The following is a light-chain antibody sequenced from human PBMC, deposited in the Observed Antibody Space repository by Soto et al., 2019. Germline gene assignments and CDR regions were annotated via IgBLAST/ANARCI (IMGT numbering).Light chain of an antibody. J-gene: IGLJ1*01. Sequence: QSVLTQPPSASGSPGQSVTISCTGTSSDIGGYYYVSWYQQHPGEAPKLMIYEVSKRPSGVPGRFSGSKSGNTASLTISGLQTEDEADYYCSSDAGSNIYVFGTGTKLTVL. V-gene: IGLV2-8*01. CDR2: EVS. CDR3: SSDAGSNIYV. CDR1: SSDIGGYYY.